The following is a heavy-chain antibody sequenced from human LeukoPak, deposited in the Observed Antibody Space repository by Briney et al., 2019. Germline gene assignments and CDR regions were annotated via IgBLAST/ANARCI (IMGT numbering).Heavy chain of an antibody. CDR3: ARDIRLVPAAREVNY. D-gene: IGHD2-2*01. CDR2: MNPISGGT. CDR1: GYTFTSYG. J-gene: IGHJ4*02. V-gene: IGHV1-2*02. Sequence: GASVKVSCKASGYTFTSYGISWVRQAPEQGLEWMGWMNPISGGTIYAQKFQGRVTMTRDTSISTAYMELSSLRYDDTAVYYCARDIRLVPAAREVNYWGQGTLVTVSS.